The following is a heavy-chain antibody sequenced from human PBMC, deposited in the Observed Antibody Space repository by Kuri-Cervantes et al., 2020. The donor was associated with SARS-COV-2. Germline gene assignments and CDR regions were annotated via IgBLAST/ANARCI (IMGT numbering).Heavy chain of an antibody. D-gene: IGHD2-8*02. Sequence: SVKVSCKASGGTVTNYSLTWVRQAPGQGLEWMGAFLPIFGTTTYAQRFQGRVTITADKSTNTAYMEVSSLRADDTAVYFCARGLHDYNDATGALGDYYFDPWGQGTLVTVSS. J-gene: IGHJ4*02. V-gene: IGHV1-69*06. CDR1: GGTVTNYS. CDR3: ARGLHDYNDATGALGDYYFDP. CDR2: FLPIFGTT.